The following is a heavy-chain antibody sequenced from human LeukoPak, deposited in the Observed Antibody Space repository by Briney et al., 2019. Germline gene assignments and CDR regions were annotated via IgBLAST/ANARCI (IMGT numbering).Heavy chain of an antibody. D-gene: IGHD3-3*01. CDR2: ISGSGGST. CDR3: AKNYDFWSGPPGV. CDR1: GFTFSIYA. J-gene: IGHJ6*04. V-gene: IGHV3-23*01. Sequence: PGGSLRLSCAASGFTFSIYAMSWVRQAPGKGLEWVSAISGSGGSTYYADSVKGRFTISRDNSKNTLYLQMNSLRAEDTAVYYCAKNYDFWSGPPGVWGKGTTVTVSS.